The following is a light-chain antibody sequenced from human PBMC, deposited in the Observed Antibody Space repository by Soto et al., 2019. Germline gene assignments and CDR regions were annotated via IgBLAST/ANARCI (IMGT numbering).Light chain of an antibody. Sequence: EIVLTQSPGTLSLSPGESATLSCRASQSVSSSYLAWYQQKPGQAPRFLIYGASSRATGMPDRFSGSGSGTDFTLTISRLEPEDFAVYYCQQYGSSPPITFGQGTRLEIK. CDR1: QSVSSSY. V-gene: IGKV3-20*01. CDR3: QQYGSSPPIT. J-gene: IGKJ5*01. CDR2: GAS.